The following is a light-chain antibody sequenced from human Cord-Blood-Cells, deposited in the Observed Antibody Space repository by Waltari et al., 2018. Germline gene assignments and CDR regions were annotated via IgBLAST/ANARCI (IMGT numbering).Light chain of an antibody. Sequence: DIQMTQSPYSLSASVGVRVTITCRARQGIRNYLAWYQQKPGKVPKLLIYAASTLQSGVPSRFSGSGSVTDFTLTIISLRPEDVATYYCQKYNSAPPTFGQGTKVEIK. CDR1: QGIRNY. CDR3: QKYNSAPPT. CDR2: AAS. V-gene: IGKV1-27*01. J-gene: IGKJ1*01.